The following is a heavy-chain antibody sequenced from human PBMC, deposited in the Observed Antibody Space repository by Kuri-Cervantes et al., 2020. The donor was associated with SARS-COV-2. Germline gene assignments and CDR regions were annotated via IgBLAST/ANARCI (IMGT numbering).Heavy chain of an antibody. Sequence: SCAASGLPSSRYSMNWVRQAPGKGLEWVSSIISSSSYICYADSVKGRFTISRDNAKNSLYLQMNSLGAEDTAVYYCARVVVAPAATEKQWLVWRLHDYWGQRTLVTVSS. CDR3: ARVVVAPAATEKQWLVWRLHDY. CDR1: GLPSSRYS. CDR2: IISSSSYI. D-gene: IGHD2-2*01. J-gene: IGHJ4*02. V-gene: IGHV3-21*01.